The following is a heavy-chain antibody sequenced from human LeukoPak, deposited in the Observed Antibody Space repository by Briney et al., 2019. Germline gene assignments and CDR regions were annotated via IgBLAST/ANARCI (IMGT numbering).Heavy chain of an antibody. Sequence: TGGSLRLSCAAFGFTFSSYAMSWVRQAPGKGLEWVSAISGSGGSTYYADSVKGRFTISRDNSKNTLYLQMNSLRAADTLVYYCAKDLVYCSGGSSPPSHYWGRGTVGTVSS. J-gene: IGHJ4*02. CDR1: GFTFSSYA. V-gene: IGHV3-23*01. CDR3: AKDLVYCSGGSSPPSHY. D-gene: IGHD2-15*01. CDR2: ISGSGGST.